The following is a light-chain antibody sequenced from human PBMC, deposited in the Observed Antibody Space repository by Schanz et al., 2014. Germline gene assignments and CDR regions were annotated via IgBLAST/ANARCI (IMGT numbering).Light chain of an antibody. J-gene: IGKJ3*01. CDR3: QQRSDWPPIFT. CDR2: GAS. Sequence: EIVMTQSPVTLSVSPGERATLSCRASQSVSTYLAWYQQKPGQAPRLLIYGASTRATGIPARFSGSGSGTEXXLTISSLQSEDSAVYYCQQRSDWPPIFTFGPGTTVHLK. CDR1: QSVSTY. V-gene: IGKV3-15*01.